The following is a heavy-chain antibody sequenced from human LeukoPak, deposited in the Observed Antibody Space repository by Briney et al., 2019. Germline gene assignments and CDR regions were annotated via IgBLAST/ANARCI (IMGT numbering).Heavy chain of an antibody. CDR2: IFYTGRA. CDR1: RGSTSPDH. D-gene: IGHD3-3*02. J-gene: IGHJ4*02. V-gene: IGHV4-59*12. Sequence: SETLSLTCTVSRGSTSPDHCAWIRQPPGKGLEWIGYIFYTGRARYNPSLESRVTLTVDMSKNQVSLKLNSVTAADTAMYYCPRLVDGIYTRVDLWGQGPLVPVSP. CDR3: PRLVDGIYTRVDL.